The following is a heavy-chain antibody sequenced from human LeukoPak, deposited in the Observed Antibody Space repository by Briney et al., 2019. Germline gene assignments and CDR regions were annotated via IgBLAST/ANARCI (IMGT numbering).Heavy chain of an antibody. CDR3: ARAVAGHGIPDDY. CDR1: GYTFTSYD. Sequence: ASVKVSCKASGYTFTSYDINWVRQATGQGLEWMGWMNPNSGNTGYAQKFQGRVTMTRNTSISTAYMELSSLRPEDTAVYYCARAVAGHGIPDDYWGQGTLVTVSS. CDR2: MNPNSGNT. D-gene: IGHD6-19*01. J-gene: IGHJ4*02. V-gene: IGHV1-8*01.